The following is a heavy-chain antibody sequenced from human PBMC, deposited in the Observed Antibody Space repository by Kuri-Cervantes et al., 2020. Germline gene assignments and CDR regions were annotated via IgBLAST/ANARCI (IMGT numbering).Heavy chain of an antibody. V-gene: IGHV4-61*01. CDR1: GGSVSSGSYY. J-gene: IGHJ3*02. CDR2: IYYSGST. D-gene: IGHD4-17*01. Sequence: SETLSLTCTVSGGSVSSGSYYWSWIRQPPGKGLEWIGYIYYSGSTNYNPSLKSRVTISVDTSKNQFSLKLSSVTAADTAVYYCARSSGYGDYDAFDIWGQGTMVTVSS. CDR3: ARSSGYGDYDAFDI.